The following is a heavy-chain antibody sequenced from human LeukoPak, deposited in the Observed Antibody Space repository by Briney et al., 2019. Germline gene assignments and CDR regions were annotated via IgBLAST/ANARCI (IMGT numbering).Heavy chain of an antibody. CDR3: ARTEYSSSFDP. Sequence: ASVKVSCKASGYTFTGYYMHWVRQAPGQGLEWMGWINPNSGGTNYAQKFQGRVTMTRDTSISTAYLQWSSLKASDTAMYYCARTEYSSSFDPWGQGTLVTVSS. CDR2: INPNSGGT. J-gene: IGHJ5*02. CDR1: GYTFTGYY. D-gene: IGHD6-6*01. V-gene: IGHV1-2*02.